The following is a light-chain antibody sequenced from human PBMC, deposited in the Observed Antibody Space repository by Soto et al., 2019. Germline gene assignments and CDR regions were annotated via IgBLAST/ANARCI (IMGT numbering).Light chain of an antibody. Sequence: DFQMTQSPSTLSASEGDRVTITCRASQNINNWVAWYQQNPGKAPKFLIYDASTLQRGVPSRFSGSGFGTEFSLTISSLQPDDFGSYYCQHTRTFGHGTPVEIK. CDR2: DAS. CDR3: QHTRT. J-gene: IGKJ1*01. CDR1: QNINNW. V-gene: IGKV1-5*01.